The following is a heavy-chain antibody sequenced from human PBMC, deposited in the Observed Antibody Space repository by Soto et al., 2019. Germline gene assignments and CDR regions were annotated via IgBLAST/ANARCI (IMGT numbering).Heavy chain of an antibody. CDR1: GFTVSSNY. J-gene: IGHJ3*02. Sequence: GGSLILSCAVSGFTVSSNYMNWVRQAPGKGLEWVSFIYSGGNTYYADSVKGRFTISRDNSKNMLYLQMNSLRAEDTAVYYCAKEVRVRGFAFDIWGQGTMVTVSS. V-gene: IGHV3-66*01. D-gene: IGHD3-3*01. CDR2: IYSGGNT. CDR3: AKEVRVRGFAFDI.